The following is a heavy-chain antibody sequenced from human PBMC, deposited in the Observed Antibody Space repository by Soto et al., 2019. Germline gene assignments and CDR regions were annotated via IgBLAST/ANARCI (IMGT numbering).Heavy chain of an antibody. J-gene: IGHJ6*02. CDR3: ARLRFGYCSGGSCYSHYYYGMDV. Sequence: ASVKVSCKASGYTFTGYYMHWVRQAPGQGLEWMGWINPNSGGTNYAQKFQGRVTMTRDTSISTAYMELSRLRSDDTAMYYCARLRFGYCSGGSCYSHYYYGMDVWGQGTTVTVS. CDR1: GYTFTGYY. D-gene: IGHD2-15*01. CDR2: INPNSGGT. V-gene: IGHV1-2*02.